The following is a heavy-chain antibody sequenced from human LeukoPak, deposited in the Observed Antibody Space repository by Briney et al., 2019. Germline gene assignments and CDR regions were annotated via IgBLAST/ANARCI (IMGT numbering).Heavy chain of an antibody. J-gene: IGHJ4*02. D-gene: IGHD2-21*02. CDR3: ARGDIDF. CDR2: INHDGSEK. V-gene: IGHV3-7*03. Sequence: GGSLRLSCAASGFTFSSHWMTWVRQAPGKGLEWVANINHDGSEKFYVDSVKGRFIISRDNARNSLFLQMSSLRVEETAVYYCARGDIDFWGRGTLVTVSS. CDR1: GFTFSSHW.